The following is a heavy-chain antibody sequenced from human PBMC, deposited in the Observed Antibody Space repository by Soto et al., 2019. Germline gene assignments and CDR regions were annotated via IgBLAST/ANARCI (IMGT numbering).Heavy chain of an antibody. CDR2: ISSSSSAI. D-gene: IGHD1-26*01. V-gene: IGHV3-48*04. CDR1: GFTFSTYS. Sequence: PGGSLRLSCAASGFTFSTYSMNWVRQAPGKGLEWVSYISSSSSAIFYTDSVKGRFTISRDNAKNSLFLQMNSLRVEDTAVYYCARDRDYYKADYWGQGTLVTVSS. CDR3: ARDRDYYKADY. J-gene: IGHJ4*02.